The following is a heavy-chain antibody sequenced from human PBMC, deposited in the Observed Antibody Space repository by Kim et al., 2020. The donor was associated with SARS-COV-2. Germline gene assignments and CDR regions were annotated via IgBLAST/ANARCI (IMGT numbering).Heavy chain of an antibody. Sequence: GGSLRLSCAASGFTFSNFWMSWVRQAPGTGLEWVATIIKDGSGTYYVDSVEGRFTISRDNAKNSLSLQMNRLRVEDTAVYYCARVGITGTLDYCGQGTL. D-gene: IGHD1-7*01. V-gene: IGHV3-7*03. J-gene: IGHJ4*02. CDR1: GFTFSNFW. CDR2: IIKDGSGT. CDR3: ARVGITGTLDY.